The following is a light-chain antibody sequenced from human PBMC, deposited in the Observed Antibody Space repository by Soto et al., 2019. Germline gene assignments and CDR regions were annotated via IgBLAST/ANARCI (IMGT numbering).Light chain of an antibody. CDR2: AAS. CDR3: QQVNTYPLM. J-gene: IGKJ4*02. Sequence: IQLTQSPSSLSASVGHRVTITCRASQSRSNYLAWYQQKPVKAPNLLIYAASTVQSGVPSRFSGSGSGIDFTITSSSVQPEDFGTYYCQQVNTYPLMFGGGTKVEIK. CDR1: QSRSNY. V-gene: IGKV1-9*01.